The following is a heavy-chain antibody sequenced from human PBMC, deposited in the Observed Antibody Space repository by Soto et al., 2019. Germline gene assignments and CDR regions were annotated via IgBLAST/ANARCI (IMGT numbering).Heavy chain of an antibody. V-gene: IGHV1-24*01. CDR1: GYTLTELS. Sequence: ASVKVSCKVSGYTLTELSMHWGRQAPGKGLEWMGGFDPEDGETIYAQKFHGRVTMTEDTSTDTAYMELSSLRSEDTAVYYCATVAYYYDSSGYFHFDYWGQGTLVTVSS. CDR2: FDPEDGET. CDR3: ATVAYYYDSSGYFHFDY. D-gene: IGHD3-22*01. J-gene: IGHJ4*02.